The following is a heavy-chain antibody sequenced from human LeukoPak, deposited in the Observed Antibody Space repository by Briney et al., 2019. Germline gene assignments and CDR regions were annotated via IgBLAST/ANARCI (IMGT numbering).Heavy chain of an antibody. Sequence: ASVKVSCKASGYTFTSSYMHWVRQAPGQGLEWMGIINPSGDSTSYAQKFQGRVTMTRDTSTSTVYMELNSLRSEDTAVYYCARFRTGRAFDIWGQGTMVTVSS. CDR3: ARFRTGRAFDI. J-gene: IGHJ3*02. CDR2: INPSGDST. V-gene: IGHV1-46*01. CDR1: GYTFTSSY. D-gene: IGHD3/OR15-3a*01.